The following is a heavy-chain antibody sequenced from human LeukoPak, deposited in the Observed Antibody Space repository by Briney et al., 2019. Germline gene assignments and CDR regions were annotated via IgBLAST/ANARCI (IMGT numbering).Heavy chain of an antibody. D-gene: IGHD6-13*01. J-gene: IGHJ4*02. V-gene: IGHV4-34*01. Sequence: SETLSLTCAVYGGSFSGYYWSWIRQPPGKGLEWIGEINHSGSTNYNPSLKSRVTISVDTSKNQFSLKLSSVTAADTAVYYCARDTGIAAAGVDYWGQGTLVTVSS. CDR1: GGSFSGYY. CDR2: INHSGST. CDR3: ARDTGIAAAGVDY.